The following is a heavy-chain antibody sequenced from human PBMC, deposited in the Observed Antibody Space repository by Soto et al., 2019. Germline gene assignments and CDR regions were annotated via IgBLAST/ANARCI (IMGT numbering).Heavy chain of an antibody. J-gene: IGHJ6*02. CDR1: GYSFTNID. CDR3: ARVLLWFGELFDYYYYGMDV. CDR2: INPNSGGT. V-gene: IGHV1-2*02. Sequence: GASVKVSCKASGYSFTNIDVSWVRQATGQGLEWMGWINPNSGGTNYAQKFQGRVTMTRDTSISTAYMELSRLRSDDTAVYYCARVLLWFGELFDYYYYGMDVWGQGTTVTVSS. D-gene: IGHD3-10*01.